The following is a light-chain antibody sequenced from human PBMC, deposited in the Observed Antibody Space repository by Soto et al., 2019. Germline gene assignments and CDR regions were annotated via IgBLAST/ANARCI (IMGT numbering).Light chain of an antibody. CDR1: SSDLAIYNY. CDR2: QVT. Sequence: QSALTQPASVSGSPGQSITISCTGTSSDLAIYNYVSWYQQQPGKAPKLMIYQVTNRPSGVSNPFSGSSSGNTASLTISGLQAEDEADYYCSSYTDSSNYVFGTGTKLTVL. V-gene: IGLV2-14*01. J-gene: IGLJ1*01. CDR3: SSYTDSSNYV.